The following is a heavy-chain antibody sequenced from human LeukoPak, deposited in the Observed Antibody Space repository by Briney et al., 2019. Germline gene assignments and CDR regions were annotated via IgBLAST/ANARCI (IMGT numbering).Heavy chain of an antibody. CDR1: GFTFSTYG. Sequence: GGSLRLSCAASGFTFSTYGMHRVRQAPGKGLEWVAFIRYDGSHKYYADSVKGRFIISRDNSKNTLYLQMNSLRAEDMAVYYCARGGIAARPGLDYWGQGTLVTVSS. J-gene: IGHJ4*02. V-gene: IGHV3-30*02. D-gene: IGHD6-6*01. CDR2: IRYDGSHK. CDR3: ARGGIAARPGLDY.